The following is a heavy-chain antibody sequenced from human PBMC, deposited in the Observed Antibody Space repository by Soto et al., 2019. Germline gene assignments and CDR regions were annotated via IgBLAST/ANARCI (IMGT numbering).Heavy chain of an antibody. Sequence: GGSLRLSCAASGFTFSIYWMHWVRQGPGKGLVWVSRINSDGSSTSYADSVKGRFTISRDNAKNTLYLQMNSLRAEDTAVYYCARSGGGPPNYYYYGMDVWGQGTTVTVSS. J-gene: IGHJ6*02. CDR1: GFTFSIYW. D-gene: IGHD3-16*01. CDR3: ARSGGGPPNYYYYGMDV. V-gene: IGHV3-74*01. CDR2: INSDGSST.